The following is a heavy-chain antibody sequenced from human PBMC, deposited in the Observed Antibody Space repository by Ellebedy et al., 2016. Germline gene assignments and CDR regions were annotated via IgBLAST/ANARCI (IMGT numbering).Heavy chain of an antibody. V-gene: IGHV4-34*01. CDR3: ARHFGAGYSSGGEVGY. J-gene: IGHJ4*02. CDR1: GGSFSGYY. CDR2: INHSGST. D-gene: IGHD6-19*01. Sequence: SETLSLTCAVYGGSFSGYYWSWIRQPPGKGLEWIGEINHSGSTNYNPSLKSRVTISVDTSKNQFSLKLSSVTAADTAVYYCARHFGAGYSSGGEVGYWGQGTLVTVSS.